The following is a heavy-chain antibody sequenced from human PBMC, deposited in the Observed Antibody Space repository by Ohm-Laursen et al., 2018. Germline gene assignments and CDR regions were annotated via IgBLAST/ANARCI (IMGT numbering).Heavy chain of an antibody. CDR3: ARESYGFTSWYFDY. V-gene: IGHV3-11*01. J-gene: IGHJ4*02. Sequence: SLRLSCTAPGFTFSDYYMSRIRQAPGKGLEWVSYISSSGSTIYYADSVKGRFTISRDNAKNSLYLQMNSLRAEDTAVYYCARESYGFTSWYFDYWGQGTLVTVSS. CDR1: GFTFSDYY. CDR2: ISSSGSTI. D-gene: IGHD3-10*01.